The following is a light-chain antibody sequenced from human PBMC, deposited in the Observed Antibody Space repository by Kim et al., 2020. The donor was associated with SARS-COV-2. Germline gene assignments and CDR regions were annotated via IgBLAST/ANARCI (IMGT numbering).Light chain of an antibody. Sequence: LSPGERAPLSCRASQSVSGNSLAGYQQKHAQAPRLLIYGASSRATGIPDRFSGSGSGTDFTLTISRLEPEDFAVYYCHHYGSSPRTFGQGTKLAI. J-gene: IGKJ2*01. V-gene: IGKV3-20*01. CDR3: HHYGSSPRT. CDR2: GAS. CDR1: QSVSGNS.